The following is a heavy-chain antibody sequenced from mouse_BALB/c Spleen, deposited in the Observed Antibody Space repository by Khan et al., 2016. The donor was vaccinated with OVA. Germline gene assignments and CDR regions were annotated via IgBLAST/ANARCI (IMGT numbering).Heavy chain of an antibody. CDR2: INPDSSTI. V-gene: IGHV4-1*02. J-gene: IGHJ3*01. CDR1: GFDFSRYW. D-gene: IGHD1-1*01. CDR3: ARRGDYYGSSPAWFAY. Sequence: EVKLLESGGGLVQPGGSLKLSCAASGFDFSRYWMSWVRHAPGKGLEWIGEINPDSSTINYTPSLKDKFIISRDNAKNTLYLQMSKVRSEDTALYYCARRGDYYGSSPAWFAYWGQGTLVTVSA.